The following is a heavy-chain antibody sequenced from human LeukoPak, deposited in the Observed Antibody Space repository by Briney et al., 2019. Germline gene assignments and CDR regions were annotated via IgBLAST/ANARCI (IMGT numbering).Heavy chain of an antibody. CDR1: GGSISSSSYY. Sequence: SETLSLTCTVSGGSISSSSYYWGWIRQPPGKGLEWIGIVYYSGTTYYNPSLKSRLTISVDTSNDQFSLRLRSVPAADTAVYYCARHRATVIADFDYWGQGTLVTVSS. D-gene: IGHD4-11*01. V-gene: IGHV4-39*01. CDR2: VYYSGTT. J-gene: IGHJ4*02. CDR3: ARHRATVIADFDY.